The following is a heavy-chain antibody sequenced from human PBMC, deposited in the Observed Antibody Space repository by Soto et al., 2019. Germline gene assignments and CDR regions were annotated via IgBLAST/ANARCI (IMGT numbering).Heavy chain of an antibody. J-gene: IGHJ1*01. D-gene: IGHD6-6*01. CDR3: ARDGSEYSSYQRGYFQH. CDR2: IYYSGST. Sequence: QVQLQESGPGLVKPSETLSLTCTVSGGSVSNGSYYWSWIRQPPGKGLEWIGYIYYSGSTNYNPSLKSRVTISVDTSKNQFSLKLSSVTAADTAVYYCARDGSEYSSYQRGYFQHWGQGTLVTVSS. V-gene: IGHV4-61*01. CDR1: GGSVSNGSYY.